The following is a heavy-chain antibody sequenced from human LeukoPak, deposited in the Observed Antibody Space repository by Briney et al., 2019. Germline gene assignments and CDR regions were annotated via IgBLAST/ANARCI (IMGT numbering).Heavy chain of an antibody. Sequence: SGGSLRLSCAASGFTFDDYGMSWVRHAPGKGLEWVSGINWNGGNIGYADSVKGRFTISRDNAKNSLFLQMNSLRAEDTAVYYCARALTTLTYEGYWGQGTLVTVSS. CDR2: INWNGGNI. CDR1: GFTFDDYG. D-gene: IGHD1-1*01. CDR3: ARALTTLTYEGY. V-gene: IGHV3-20*04. J-gene: IGHJ4*02.